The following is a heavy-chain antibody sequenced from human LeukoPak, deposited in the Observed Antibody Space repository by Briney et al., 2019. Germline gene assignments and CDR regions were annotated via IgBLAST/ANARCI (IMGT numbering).Heavy chain of an antibody. V-gene: IGHV4-31*03. CDR3: ATQNRGYYGSESYAY. J-gene: IGHJ4*02. CDR2: IYYSGST. D-gene: IGHD3-10*01. CDR1: GGSISSGGYY. Sequence: ASETLSLTCTVSGGSISSGGYYWSWIRQHPGKGLEWIGYIYYSGSTYYNPSLKSRVTISVDTSKNQFSLKLSSVTAADTAVYYCATQNRGYYGSESYAYWGQGTLVTVSS.